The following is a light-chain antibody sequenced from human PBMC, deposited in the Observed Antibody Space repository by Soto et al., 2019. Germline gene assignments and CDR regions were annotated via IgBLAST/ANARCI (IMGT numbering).Light chain of an antibody. CDR3: QHYGTSPWT. Sequence: EIVLTQSPGTLSLSPGERATLSCRAGQSGSSRYLAWYQQKPGQAPRVLIYVISRRATGIPDRLSGSGSGTDMTRTIGRLEPEDFAVYYCQHYGTSPWTFGQGTVV. CDR2: VIS. J-gene: IGKJ1*01. CDR1: QSGSSRY. V-gene: IGKV3-20*01.